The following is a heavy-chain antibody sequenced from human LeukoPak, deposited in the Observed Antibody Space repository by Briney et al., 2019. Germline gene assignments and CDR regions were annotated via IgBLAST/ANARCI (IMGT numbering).Heavy chain of an antibody. V-gene: IGHV1-24*01. CDR1: GYTLAELS. D-gene: IGHD1-26*01. CDR3: ATGVGWGLLHYFDY. CDR2: FDPEDGET. Sequence: ASAKVSRKVSGYTLAELSMHWVRQAPGKGLEWMGGFDPEDGETIYAQKFQGRVTMTEDTSTDTAYMELSSLRSEDTAVYYCATGVGWGLLHYFDYWGQGTLVTVSS. J-gene: IGHJ4*02.